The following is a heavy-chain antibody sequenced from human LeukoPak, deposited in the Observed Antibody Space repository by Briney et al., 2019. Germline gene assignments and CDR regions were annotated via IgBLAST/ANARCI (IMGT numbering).Heavy chain of an antibody. Sequence: PGGSLRLSCAASGFTFSTFTMHWVRQARGKGLEYLSAIYSDGSRTYYADSVKGRFTISRDNSKNTLYFEMSSLRVEDTAVYYCVKSPGSGWPVWGQGTLLTVSS. CDR1: GFTFSTFT. J-gene: IGHJ4*02. CDR3: VKSPGSGWPV. D-gene: IGHD6-19*01. CDR2: IYSDGSRT. V-gene: IGHV3-64D*06.